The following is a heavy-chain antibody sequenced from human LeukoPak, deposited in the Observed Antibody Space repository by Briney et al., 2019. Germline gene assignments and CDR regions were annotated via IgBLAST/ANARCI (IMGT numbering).Heavy chain of an antibody. CDR3: AKVAADFWSGHYTSAVDY. CDR2: ISGSGGST. Sequence: GGSLRLSCAASGFTFSSYAMSWVRQAPGKGLEWVSAISGSGGSTYYADSVKGRFTISRDNSKNTLYLQMNSLRAEDTAVYYCAKVAADFWSGHYTSAVDYWGQGTLVTVSS. J-gene: IGHJ4*02. CDR1: GFTFSSYA. V-gene: IGHV3-23*01. D-gene: IGHD3-3*01.